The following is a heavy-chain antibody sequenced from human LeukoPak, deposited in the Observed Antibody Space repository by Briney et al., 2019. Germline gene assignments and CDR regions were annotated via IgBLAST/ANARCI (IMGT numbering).Heavy chain of an antibody. CDR1: GFTFSSYA. Sequence: GGSLRLSCAASGFTFSSYAMSWVRQAPGKGLEWVSYISSSSSTIYYADSVKGRFTISRDNAKNSLYLQMNSLRAEDTAVYYCARDYDSSGLILDYWGQGTLVTVSS. CDR3: ARDYDSSGLILDY. D-gene: IGHD3-22*01. CDR2: ISSSSSTI. J-gene: IGHJ4*02. V-gene: IGHV3-48*01.